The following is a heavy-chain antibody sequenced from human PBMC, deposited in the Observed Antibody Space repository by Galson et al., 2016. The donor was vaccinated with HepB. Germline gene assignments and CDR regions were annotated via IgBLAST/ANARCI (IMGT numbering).Heavy chain of an antibody. CDR3: TKVWDPLPGHYGTDL. Sequence: SLRLSCAASGLTLDPYAMHWVRQPPGKGLEWVSGISYNSGVKAYADSVKGRFTISRDNAKNAMYLQMNRLSVDDTALYYCTKVWDPLPGHYGTDLWGKGTTVTVSS. J-gene: IGHJ6*04. D-gene: IGHD1-26*01. CDR1: GLTLDPYA. V-gene: IGHV3-9*01. CDR2: ISYNSGVK.